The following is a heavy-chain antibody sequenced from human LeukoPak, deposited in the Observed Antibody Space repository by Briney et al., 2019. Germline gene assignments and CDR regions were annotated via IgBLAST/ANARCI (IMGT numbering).Heavy chain of an antibody. J-gene: IGHJ3*02. CDR1: GLTFSSYI. CDR3: ARGRDGYNLVDAFDI. CDR2: ISTSSIYI. V-gene: IGHV3-21*01. Sequence: GGCLRLSCAASGLTFSSYIMNWVRQAPGKGLEWVSSISTSSIYIYYADSLKGRFTISRDNAKNSLYLQMNSLRAEDTAVYYCARGRDGYNLVDAFDIWGQGTMVTVSS. D-gene: IGHD5-24*01.